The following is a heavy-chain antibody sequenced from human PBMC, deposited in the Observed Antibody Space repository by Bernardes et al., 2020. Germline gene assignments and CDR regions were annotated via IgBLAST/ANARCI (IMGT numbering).Heavy chain of an antibody. Sequence: SLRLSCAASGFTFDDYAMHWVRQAPGKGLEWVSGISWNSGSIGYADSVKGRFTISRDNAKNSLYLQMNSLRAEDTALYYCAKEEPGYAFDIWGQGTMVTVSS. CDR1: GFTFDDYA. V-gene: IGHV3-9*01. J-gene: IGHJ3*02. D-gene: IGHD1-26*01. CDR3: AKEEPGYAFDI. CDR2: ISWNSGSI.